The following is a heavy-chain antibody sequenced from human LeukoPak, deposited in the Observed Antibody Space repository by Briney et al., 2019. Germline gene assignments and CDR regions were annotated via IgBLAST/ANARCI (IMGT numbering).Heavy chain of an antibody. CDR3: AKGVDSSGYISSPFDY. V-gene: IGHV1-18*01. J-gene: IGHJ4*02. CDR2: ISTHNGDT. CDR1: GYTFTNYY. Sequence: ASVKVSCKPSGYTFTNYYITWVRQAPGQRLEWMGWISTHNGDTNYAQNLQGRVTMTTDTSTSTAYMELRSLRSDDTAVYYCAKGVDSSGYISSPFDYWGQGTLVTVSS. D-gene: IGHD3-22*01.